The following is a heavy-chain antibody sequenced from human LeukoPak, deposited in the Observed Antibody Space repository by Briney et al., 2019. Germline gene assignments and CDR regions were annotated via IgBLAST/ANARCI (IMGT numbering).Heavy chain of an antibody. CDR3: ARGSGRYFDWLLLVR. D-gene: IGHD3-9*01. Sequence: ASVKVSCKASGYTFTSYGISWVRQAPGQGLEWMGWISAYNGNTNYAQKLQGRVTMTTDTSTSTAYMELRSLRSDDTAVYYCARGSGRYFDWLLLVRWGQGTLVTVPS. CDR1: GYTFTSYG. CDR2: ISAYNGNT. J-gene: IGHJ4*02. V-gene: IGHV1-18*01.